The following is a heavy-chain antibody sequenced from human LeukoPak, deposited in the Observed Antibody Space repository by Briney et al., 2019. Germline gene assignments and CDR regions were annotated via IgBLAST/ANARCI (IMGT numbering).Heavy chain of an antibody. CDR1: GGSISSYY. J-gene: IGHJ2*01. D-gene: IGHD6-25*01. CDR3: ARQGGGFWYFDL. V-gene: IGHV4-59*08. CDR2: IYYSGST. Sequence: PSETLPLTCTVSGGSISSYYWSWIRQPPGKGLEWIGYIYYSGSTNYNPSLKSRVTISVDTSKNQFSLKLSSVTAADTAVYYCARQGGGFWYFDLWGRGTLATVSS.